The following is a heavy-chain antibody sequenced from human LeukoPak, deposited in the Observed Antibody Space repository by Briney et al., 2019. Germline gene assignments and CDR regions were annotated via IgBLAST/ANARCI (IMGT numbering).Heavy chain of an antibody. V-gene: IGHV1-46*01. Sequence: ASVNVSCKASGYTFTSYFMHWVGQAPGQGLEWMGIINPSGGSTSYAQKFQGRVTITRDTSTSTVYMELSSLRSEDPAVYYCARGLRITLIVVVQHFDYWGQGTLVTVSS. CDR2: INPSGGST. CDR3: ARGLRITLIVVVQHFDY. J-gene: IGHJ4*02. CDR1: GYTFTSYF. D-gene: IGHD3-22*01.